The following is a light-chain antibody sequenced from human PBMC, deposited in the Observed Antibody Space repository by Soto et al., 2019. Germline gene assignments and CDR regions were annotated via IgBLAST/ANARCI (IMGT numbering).Light chain of an antibody. CDR3: QQYYSTPPWT. CDR2: WAS. CDR1: QSVLYSYNDKNY. V-gene: IGKV4-1*01. J-gene: IGKJ1*01. Sequence: DIVMTQSPDSLAVSLGERATINCKSSQSVLYSYNDKNYLAWYQQKPGQPPKLLIYWASTRESGVPDRFSGSGAGTDFTLTISSLQAEDVAVYYCQQYYSTPPWTFGQGTKVEIK.